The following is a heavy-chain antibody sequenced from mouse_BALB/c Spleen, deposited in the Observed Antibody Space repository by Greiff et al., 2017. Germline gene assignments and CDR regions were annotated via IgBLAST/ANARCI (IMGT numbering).Heavy chain of an antibody. Sequence: EVKLVESGGGLVKPGGSLKLSCAASGFTFSDYYMYWVRQTPEKRLEWVATISDGGSYTYYPDSVKGRFTISRDNAKNNLYLQMSSLKSEDTAMYYCARDGVYGYGAMDYWGQGTSVTVSS. CDR2: ISDGGSYT. J-gene: IGHJ4*01. D-gene: IGHD1-2*01. CDR1: GFTFSDYY. V-gene: IGHV5-4*02. CDR3: ARDGVYGYGAMDY.